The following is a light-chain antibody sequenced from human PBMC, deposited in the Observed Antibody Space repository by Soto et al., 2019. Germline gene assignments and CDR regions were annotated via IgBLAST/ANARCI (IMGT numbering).Light chain of an antibody. CDR1: QSVASNY. V-gene: IGKV3-20*01. J-gene: IGKJ5*01. CDR3: QQYGSVPIT. Sequence: VSLTQGEGATLSCRASQSVASNYLAWYQQKPGQAPRLLIYIASRRATGIADRFSGSGSGTDFTLSISSLQPEDSALYYCQQYGSVPITFGQVTRLAIK. CDR2: IAS.